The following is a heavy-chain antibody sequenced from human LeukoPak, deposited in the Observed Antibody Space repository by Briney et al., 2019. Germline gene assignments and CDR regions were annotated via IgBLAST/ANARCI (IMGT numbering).Heavy chain of an antibody. CDR1: GYSFTSYW. Sequence: GESLKISRKDSGYSFTSYWIGWVRQMPGKGLEWMGIIYPGDSDTRYSPSFQGQVTISADKSISTAYLQWSSLKASDTAMYYCARQTYSSGWSFDYWGQGTLVTVSS. V-gene: IGHV5-51*01. D-gene: IGHD6-19*01. J-gene: IGHJ4*02. CDR2: IYPGDSDT. CDR3: ARQTYSSGWSFDY.